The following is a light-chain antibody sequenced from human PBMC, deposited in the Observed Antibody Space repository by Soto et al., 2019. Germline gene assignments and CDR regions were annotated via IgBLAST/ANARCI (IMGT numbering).Light chain of an antibody. Sequence: AIQLTQCPSSLSASVGDRVTITCRASQGTSSALAWYQQKPWKAPKLLIYDASSVESGIPSRFSVSGSVTDFTLSISSLQTEDCATYYGQQFNSYPYTFGQGTKLVIK. V-gene: IGKV1-13*02. J-gene: IGKJ2*01. CDR2: DAS. CDR1: QGTSSA. CDR3: QQFNSYPYT.